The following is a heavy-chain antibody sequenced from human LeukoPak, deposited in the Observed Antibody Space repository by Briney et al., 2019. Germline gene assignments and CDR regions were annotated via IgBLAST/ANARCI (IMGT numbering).Heavy chain of an antibody. CDR1: GFTFSDYW. J-gene: IGHJ4*02. D-gene: IGHD2-2*01. V-gene: IGHV3-74*01. CDR2: IDTDGSRT. CDR3: ARAPLGSPMDY. Sequence: GGSLRLPCAASGFTFSDYWMHWGRQAPGKGLEWVSRIDTDGSRTNYADSVKGRITISRDNAKNTLYLQMNSLRAEDTAVYYCARAPLGSPMDYWGQGTLVTVSS.